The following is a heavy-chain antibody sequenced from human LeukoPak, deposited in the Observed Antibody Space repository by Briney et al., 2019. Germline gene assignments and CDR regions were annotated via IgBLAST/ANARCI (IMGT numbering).Heavy chain of an antibody. V-gene: IGHV3-7*01. CDR3: ARDVSEYCSSASCLYQYYYGMDV. J-gene: IGHJ6*02. Sequence: GGSLRLSCAVSGFTFSSYWMSWVRQAPGKGLEWVANIKQDGSEKYLVDFVKGRFTISRDNAKNSLYLQMNSLRAEDTAVYYCARDVSEYCSSASCLYQYYYGMDVWGQGTTVTVSS. CDR2: IKQDGSEK. D-gene: IGHD2-2*01. CDR1: GFTFSSYW.